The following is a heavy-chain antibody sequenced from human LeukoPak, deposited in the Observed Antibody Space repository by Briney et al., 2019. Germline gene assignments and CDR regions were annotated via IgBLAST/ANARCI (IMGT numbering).Heavy chain of an antibody. CDR1: GFSVSSNY. J-gene: IGHJ4*02. CDR2: LYSGGSR. CDR3: ARGPRLRSFLDY. V-gene: IGHV3-66*01. Sequence: GGSLRLSCAASGFSVSSNYMSWVRQAQGKGLEWVSILYSGGSRYYADCVKGRFTISRDNSKNTLYLQMNSLGAEDTAVYYCARGPRLRSFLDYWGQGTLVTVSS. D-gene: IGHD1-26*01.